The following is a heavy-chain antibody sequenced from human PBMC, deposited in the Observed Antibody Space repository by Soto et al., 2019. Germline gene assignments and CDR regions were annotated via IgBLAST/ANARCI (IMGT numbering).Heavy chain of an antibody. Sequence: GASVKVSCKASGYTFTSYGISWVRQAPGQGLEWMGWISAYNGNTNYAQKLQGRVTMTTDTSTSTAYMELRSLRSDDTAVYYCARVVLRYFDWFPNDAFDIRGQGTMVTVSS. CDR2: ISAYNGNT. D-gene: IGHD3-9*01. CDR3: ARVVLRYFDWFPNDAFDI. J-gene: IGHJ3*02. CDR1: GYTFTSYG. V-gene: IGHV1-18*01.